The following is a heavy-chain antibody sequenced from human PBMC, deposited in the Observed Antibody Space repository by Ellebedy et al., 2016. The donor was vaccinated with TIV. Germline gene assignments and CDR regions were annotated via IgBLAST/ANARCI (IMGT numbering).Heavy chain of an antibody. CDR2: ISSDGSYT. Sequence: PGGSLRLSCTASGFTFSSHWMHWVRQAPGKGLVWVSRISSDGSYTSYADSVKGRFTISRDNAKNTLDLKMNSLRAEDTAVYYCARDIPQRPNPARFDPWGQGTLVTVSS. J-gene: IGHJ5*02. CDR3: ARDIPQRPNPARFDP. CDR1: GFTFSSHW. V-gene: IGHV3-74*01. D-gene: IGHD1-1*01.